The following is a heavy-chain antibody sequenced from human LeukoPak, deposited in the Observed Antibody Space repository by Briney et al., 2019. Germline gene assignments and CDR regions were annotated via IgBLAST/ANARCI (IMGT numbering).Heavy chain of an antibody. V-gene: IGHV3-13*04. J-gene: IGHJ5*02. CDR3: ARGVGNWFDP. CDR2: IGTAGDT. CDR1: GFTFSSYD. Sequence: GGSLRLSCAASGFTFSSYDMHWVRQAPGKGLEWVSAIGTAGDTYYPGSVKGRFTISRENAKNPLYLQMNSLRAGDTAVYYCARGVGNWFDPWGQGTLVTVSS.